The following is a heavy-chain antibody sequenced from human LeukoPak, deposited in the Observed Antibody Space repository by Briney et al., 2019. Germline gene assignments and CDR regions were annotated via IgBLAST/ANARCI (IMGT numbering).Heavy chain of an antibody. CDR2: INPNSAT. V-gene: IGHV1-2*02. Sequence: ASVKVSCKASGYTFSGSYMHWVRQAPGQGPEWMGWINPNSATNYAKRFQDRVTMTRDTSIGTAYMELTRLRSEDTAVYYCARGKMNGDDFDYWGQGTLVTVSS. CDR1: GYTFSGSY. J-gene: IGHJ4*02. CDR3: ARGKMNGDDFDY. D-gene: IGHD4-17*01.